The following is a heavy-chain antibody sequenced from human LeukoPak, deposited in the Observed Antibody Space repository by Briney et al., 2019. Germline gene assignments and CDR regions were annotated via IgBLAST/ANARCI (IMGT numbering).Heavy chain of an antibody. CDR3: ARVGIGSGHDWFDP. CDR1: GCSVNRGNYY. D-gene: IGHD3-10*01. J-gene: IGHJ5*02. CDR2: MYYSGST. V-gene: IGHV4-61*01. Sequence: SGTLSLTCTVSGCSVNRGNYYWSWNRQPPGKGLVWIGYMYYSGSTNYNPSLKSRVTISVDTSKNQYSLNLSSVTAADTAVYYCARVGIGSGHDWFDPWGQGTLVTVSS.